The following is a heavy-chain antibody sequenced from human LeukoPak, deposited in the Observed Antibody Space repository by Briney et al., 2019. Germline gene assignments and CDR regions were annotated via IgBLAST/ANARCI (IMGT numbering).Heavy chain of an antibody. D-gene: IGHD2/OR15-2a*01. CDR3: ARHIVLEGWFDP. V-gene: IGHV4-4*09. CDR2: IYTSGST. CDR1: GGSMGGYY. Sequence: SETLSLTCTVSGGSMGGYYWSWIRQPPGKGLEWIGYIYTSGSTNYNPSLKSRVTISVDTSKNQFSLKLSSVTAADTAVYYCARHIVLEGWFDPWGQGTLVTVSS. J-gene: IGHJ5*02.